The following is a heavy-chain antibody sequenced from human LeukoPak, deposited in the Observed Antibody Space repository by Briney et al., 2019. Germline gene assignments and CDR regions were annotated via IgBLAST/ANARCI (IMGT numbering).Heavy chain of an antibody. J-gene: IGHJ3*02. CDR2: IFPGDFDT. CDR3: ATPPVGEDAFHI. CDR1: GFSFTSYW. V-gene: IGHV5-51*01. D-gene: IGHD3-10*01. Sequence: GESLQIFCQVSGFSFTSYWIAWVRQMPGKGLEWMGAIFPGDFDTRYSPSFQGQVTILADTSLNTAYLQWTSLKASDTALYYCATPPVGEDAFHIWGQGTMVTVSS.